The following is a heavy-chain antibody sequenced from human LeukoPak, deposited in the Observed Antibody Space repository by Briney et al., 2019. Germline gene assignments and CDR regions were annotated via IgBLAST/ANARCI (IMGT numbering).Heavy chain of an antibody. CDR2: ISYDGSNK. D-gene: IGHD1-26*01. J-gene: IGHJ4*02. CDR3: ARRTRGSWVDY. V-gene: IGHV3-30*03. CDR1: GFTFSTYG. Sequence: PGGPLRLSCAASGFTFSTYGMHWVRQAPGKGLEWVAVISYDGSNKYYADSVKGRFTISRDNSKNTLSLQMNSLRAEDTAVYYCARRTRGSWVDYWGQGTLVTVSS.